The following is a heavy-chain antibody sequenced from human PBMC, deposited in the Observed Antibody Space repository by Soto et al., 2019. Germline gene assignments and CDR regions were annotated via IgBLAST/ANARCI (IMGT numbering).Heavy chain of an antibody. CDR3: ARDNMDCGNSVCYAFDI. V-gene: IGHV3-7*01. CDR2: IKEDGSEK. D-gene: IGHD2-8*01. Sequence: GGSLRLSCAASGFIFSNYWMNWVRQAPGKGLECVANIKEDGSEKYYVDSVQGRFTISRDNAKNSLSLQMNSLRAEDTAVYYCARDNMDCGNSVCYAFDIWGQGTMVTVSS. J-gene: IGHJ3*02. CDR1: GFIFSNYW.